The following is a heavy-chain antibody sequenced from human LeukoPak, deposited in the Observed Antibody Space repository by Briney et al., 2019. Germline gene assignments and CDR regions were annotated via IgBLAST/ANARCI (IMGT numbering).Heavy chain of an antibody. Sequence: SETLSLTCTVSGGSISSGGYYWSWIRQHPGKGLEWIGYIYNSGSTYYNPSLKSRVTISVDTSKNQFSLKLSSVTAADTAVYYCARAPPYDYVWGSYPSDAFDIWGQGTMVTVSS. J-gene: IGHJ3*02. D-gene: IGHD3-16*01. V-gene: IGHV4-31*03. CDR3: ARAPPYDYVWGSYPSDAFDI. CDR2: IYNSGST. CDR1: GGSISSGGYY.